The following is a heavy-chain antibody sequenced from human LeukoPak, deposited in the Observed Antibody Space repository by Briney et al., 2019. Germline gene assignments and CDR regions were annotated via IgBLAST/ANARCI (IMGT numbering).Heavy chain of an antibody. CDR1: GGSISSYY. CDR3: ARERPIVVVTATPLFDL. V-gene: IGHV4-4*07. D-gene: IGHD2-21*02. CDR2: IYTSGST. J-gene: IGHJ2*01. Sequence: PSQTLSLTCTVPGGSISSYYWSWIRQPAGKGLEWIGRIYTSGSTNYNPSLKSRVTMSVDTSKNQFSLKLSSVTAADTAVYYCARERPIVVVTATPLFDLWGRGTLVTVSS.